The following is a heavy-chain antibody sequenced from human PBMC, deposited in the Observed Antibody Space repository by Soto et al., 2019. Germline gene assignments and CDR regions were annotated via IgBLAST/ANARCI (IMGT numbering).Heavy chain of an antibody. CDR1: GFTFTSSA. CDR2: IVVGSGNT. V-gene: IGHV1-58*02. J-gene: IGHJ4*02. Sequence: SVKVSCKACGFTFTSSAMQWVRQARGQRLEWIGWIVVGSGNTNYAQKFQERVTITRDMSTSTAYMELSSLRSEDTAVYYFAADTHYDFWSGSPAGFEYWGQGTLVTVSS. CDR3: AADTHYDFWSGSPAGFEY. D-gene: IGHD3-3*01.